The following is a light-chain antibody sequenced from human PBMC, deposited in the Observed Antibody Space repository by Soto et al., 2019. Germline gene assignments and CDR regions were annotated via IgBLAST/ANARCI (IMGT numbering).Light chain of an antibody. Sequence: DIQMTQSPSSLSASVGDRVTITCQASQDISNYLNWYQQKPGKAPKLLIYDASNLETGVPSRFSGSASGTDCTFTISRLQPEDIATYYCQQYDNLPRGTFGGGTKVEIK. CDR3: QQYDNLPRGT. CDR1: QDISNY. V-gene: IGKV1-33*01. CDR2: DAS. J-gene: IGKJ4*01.